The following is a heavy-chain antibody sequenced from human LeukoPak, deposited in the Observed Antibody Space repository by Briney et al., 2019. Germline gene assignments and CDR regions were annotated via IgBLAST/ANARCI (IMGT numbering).Heavy chain of an antibody. CDR2: IYYSGST. CDR3: ASGPGSLDNWNDGGFDY. V-gene: IGHV4-59*01. D-gene: IGHD1-20*01. J-gene: IGHJ4*02. CDR1: GGSISSYY. Sequence: PSETLSLTCTVSGGSISSYYWSWIRQPPGKGLEWIGYIYYSGSTNYNPSLKSRVTISVDTSKNQFSLKLSSVTAADTAVYYCASGPGSLDNWNDGGFDYWGQGTLVTVSS.